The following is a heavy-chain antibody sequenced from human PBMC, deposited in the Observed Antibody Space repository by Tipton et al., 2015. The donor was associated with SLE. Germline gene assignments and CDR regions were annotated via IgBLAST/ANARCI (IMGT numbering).Heavy chain of an antibody. CDR3: ATLGYCSHEVCYTGIES. D-gene: IGHD2-8*01. CDR2: ISYTETT. J-gene: IGHJ4*02. Sequence: TLSLTCTVSGGSISGYHWSWLRQPPGKGLEWIGYISYTETTKYNPSLERRLTISKDMSNNQFSLRLSSVTAADTAVYYCATLGYCSHEVCYTGIESWGQGSLVTVSS. V-gene: IGHV4-59*08. CDR1: GGSISGYH.